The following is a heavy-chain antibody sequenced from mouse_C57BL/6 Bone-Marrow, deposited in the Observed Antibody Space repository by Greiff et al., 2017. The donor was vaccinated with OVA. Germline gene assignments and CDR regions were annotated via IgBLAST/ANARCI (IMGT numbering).Heavy chain of an antibody. CDR2: ISDGGSYT. CDR1: GFTFSSYA. D-gene: IGHD1-1*01. V-gene: IGHV5-4*03. CDR3: ARSGSSDY. Sequence: EVMLVESGGGLVKPGGSLKLSCAASGFTFSSYAMSWVRQTPEKRLEWVATISDGGSYTYYPDNVKGRFTISRDNAKNNLYLQMSHLKSEDTAMYYCARSGSSDYWGQGTTLTVSS. J-gene: IGHJ2*01.